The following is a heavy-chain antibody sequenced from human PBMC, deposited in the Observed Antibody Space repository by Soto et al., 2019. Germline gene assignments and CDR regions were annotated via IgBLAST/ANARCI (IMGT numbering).Heavy chain of an antibody. CDR1: GDSVSSNTAS. Sequence: SQTLSLTCALSGDSVSSNTASWNWIRQSPSRGLEWLGRTYFRSKWYNDYAVSVKSRIIINPDTSNNQFSLQLNSVPPEATAVYFCAKGDNLGPKTGYPFYPWGQGIMVTGSS. V-gene: IGHV6-1*01. CDR3: AKGDNLGPKTGYPFYP. J-gene: IGHJ5*02. D-gene: IGHD6-25*01. CDR2: TYFRSKWYN.